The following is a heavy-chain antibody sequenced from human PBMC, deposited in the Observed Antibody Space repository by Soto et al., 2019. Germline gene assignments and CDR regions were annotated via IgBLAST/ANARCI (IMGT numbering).Heavy chain of an antibody. V-gene: IGHV3-30-3*01. CDR2: ISYDGSNK. CDR3: ARDGGDSSSFH. J-gene: IGHJ4*02. CDR1: GFTFSSYA. Sequence: QVPLVESGGGVVQPGRSLRLSCAASGFTFSSYAMHWVRQAPGKGLEWVAVISYDGSNKYYADSVKGRFTISRDNSKNTLYLQMNSLRAEDTAVYYCARDGGDSSSFHWGQGTLVTVSS. D-gene: IGHD6-6*01.